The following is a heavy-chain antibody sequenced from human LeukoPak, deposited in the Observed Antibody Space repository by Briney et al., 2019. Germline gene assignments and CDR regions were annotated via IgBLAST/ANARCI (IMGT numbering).Heavy chain of an antibody. J-gene: IGHJ6*04. CDR1: GFTFSSYV. D-gene: IGHD3-10*02. CDR2: ISSSGSTI. Sequence: GGSLRLSCAASGFTFSSYVMSWVRQAPGQGLEWVSYISSSGSTIYYADSVKGRFTISRDNAKNSLYLQMNSLRAEDTAVYYCAKLGITMIGGVWGKGTTVTISS. CDR3: AKLGITMIGGV. V-gene: IGHV3-48*03.